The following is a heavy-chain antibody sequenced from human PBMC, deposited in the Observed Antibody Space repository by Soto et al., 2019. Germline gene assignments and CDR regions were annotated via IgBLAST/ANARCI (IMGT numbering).Heavy chain of an antibody. D-gene: IGHD2-2*01. CDR1: GGTFSSYA. V-gene: IGHV1-69*13. CDR3: ARLVVPAAWGYYYYYYGRDV. Sequence: SVKVSCKASGGTFSSYAISWVRQAPGQGLEWMGGIIPIFGTANYAQKFQGRVTITADESTSTAYMELSSLRSEDTAVYHCARLVVPAAWGYYYYYYGRDVWGQGTTVTVSS. CDR2: IIPIFGTA. J-gene: IGHJ6*02.